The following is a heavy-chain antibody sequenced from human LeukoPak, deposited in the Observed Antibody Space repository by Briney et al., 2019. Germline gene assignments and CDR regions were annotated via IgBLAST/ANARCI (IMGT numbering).Heavy chain of an antibody. CDR1: GFTFDDYA. J-gene: IGHJ4*02. CDR3: AKEQDYFDS. CDR2: ISWNSGNI. Sequence: GGSLRLSCVASGFTFDDYAMHWVRQAPGKGLEWVLGISWNSGNIDYADSVKGRFTISRDNAKNSLFLQMNSLRTEDTALYYCAKEQDYFDSWGQGTLVTVSS. V-gene: IGHV3-9*01.